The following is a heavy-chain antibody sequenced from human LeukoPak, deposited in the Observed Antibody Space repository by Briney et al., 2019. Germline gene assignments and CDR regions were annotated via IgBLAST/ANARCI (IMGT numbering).Heavy chain of an antibody. V-gene: IGHV4-59*12. D-gene: IGHD3-10*01. Sequence: SETLSLTCTVSGGSISSYYWSWIRQPPGKGLEWIGYFYYSGSTNYNPSLKSRVTISVDTSRNQFSLKLSSVTAADTAVYYCARERERWDGSNYFDYWGQGTLVTVSS. CDR2: FYYSGST. CDR1: GGSISSYY. J-gene: IGHJ4*02. CDR3: ARERERWDGSNYFDY.